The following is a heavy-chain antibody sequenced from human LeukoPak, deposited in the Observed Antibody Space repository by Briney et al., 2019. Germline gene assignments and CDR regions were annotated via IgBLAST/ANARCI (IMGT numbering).Heavy chain of an antibody. J-gene: IGHJ4*02. Sequence: ASVKVSCKASGFTFTSSAVQWVRQARGQRLEWIGWIVVGSGNTNYAQKFQERVTITRDTSTSTVYMELSSLRSEDTAVYYCARGSRMYYDFWSDVAQTLGNWGQGTLVTVSS. D-gene: IGHD3-3*01. V-gene: IGHV1-58*01. CDR1: GFTFTSSA. CDR3: ARGSRMYYDFWSDVAQTLGN. CDR2: IVVGSGNT.